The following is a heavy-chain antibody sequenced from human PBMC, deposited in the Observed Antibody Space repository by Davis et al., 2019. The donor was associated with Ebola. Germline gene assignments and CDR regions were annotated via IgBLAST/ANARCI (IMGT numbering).Heavy chain of an antibody. D-gene: IGHD6-13*01. CDR2: ISAYNGNT. Sequence: ASVKVSCKASGGTFSSYAISWVRQAPGQGLEWMGWISAYNGNTNYAQKLQGRVTMTTDTSTSTAYMELRSLRSDDTAVYYCARVDYAGYSSSWYDYWGQGTLVTVSS. V-gene: IGHV1-18*01. J-gene: IGHJ4*02. CDR3: ARVDYAGYSSSWYDY. CDR1: GGTFSSYA.